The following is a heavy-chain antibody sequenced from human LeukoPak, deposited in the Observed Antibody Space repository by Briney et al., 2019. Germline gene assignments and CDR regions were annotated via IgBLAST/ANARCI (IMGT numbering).Heavy chain of an antibody. CDR2: MNQDGGGK. D-gene: IGHD4-23*01. CDR3: ARGGMTTVVTKSRIYSPDPPPFDY. CDR1: GFTFSNYW. J-gene: IGHJ4*02. Sequence: GGSLRLSCAASGFTFSNYWMSWVRQAPGKGLEWVANMNQDGGGKYYVDSVKGRFTISRDNTKNSLYLQMNSLRAEDTAVYYCARGGMTTVVTKSRIYSPDPPPFDYWGQGTLVTVSS. V-gene: IGHV3-7*03.